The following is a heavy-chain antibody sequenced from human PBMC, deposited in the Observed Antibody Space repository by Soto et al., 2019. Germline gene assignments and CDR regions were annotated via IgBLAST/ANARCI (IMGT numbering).Heavy chain of an antibody. CDR2: IIPIFGTA. Sequence: GASVKVSCKASGGTFSSYAISWVRQAPGQGLEWMGGIIPIFGTANYAQKFQGRVTITADESTSTAYMELSSLRSEDTAVYYCARDLNYYDSSGYYPPGLWGQGTLVTVSS. CDR1: GGTFSSYA. V-gene: IGHV1-69*13. D-gene: IGHD3-22*01. CDR3: ARDLNYYDSSGYYPPGL. J-gene: IGHJ4*02.